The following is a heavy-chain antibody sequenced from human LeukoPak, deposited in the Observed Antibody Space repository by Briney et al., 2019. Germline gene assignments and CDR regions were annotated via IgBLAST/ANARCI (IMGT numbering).Heavy chain of an antibody. CDR1: GFTFSSYG. J-gene: IGHJ4*02. V-gene: IGHV3-30*02. CDR2: IRYDGSNK. CDR3: AKEIQSLYRRSSLVEPWCY. Sequence: GGSLRLSCAASGFTFSSYGMHWVRQAPGKGLEWVAFIRYDGSNKYYADSVKGRFTISRDNSKNTLYMQMNSLRAEDTAVYYCAKEIQSLYRRSSLVEPWCYWGQGTLVTVSS. D-gene: IGHD6-6*01.